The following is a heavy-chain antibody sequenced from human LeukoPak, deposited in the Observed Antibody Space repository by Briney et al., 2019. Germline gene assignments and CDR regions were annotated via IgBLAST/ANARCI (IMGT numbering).Heavy chain of an antibody. D-gene: IGHD3-22*01. CDR2: IYYSGST. CDR1: GGSISSYY. J-gene: IGHJ4*02. CDR3: ARGYDSSGYLAVGY. Sequence: SETLSLTCTVSGGSISSYYWSWIRQPPGKGLEWIGYIYYSGSTNYNPSLKSRVTISVDTSKNQFSLKLSSVTAADTAVYYCARGYDSSGYLAVGYWGQGTLVTVSS. V-gene: IGHV4-59*01.